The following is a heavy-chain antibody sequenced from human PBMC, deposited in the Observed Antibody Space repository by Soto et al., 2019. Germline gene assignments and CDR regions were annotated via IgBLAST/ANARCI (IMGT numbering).Heavy chain of an antibody. D-gene: IGHD3-22*01. Sequence: EVQLVESGGGLVKPGGSLRLSCAASGFTFSSYAVSWVRQAPGKGPEWISSISGSGSTIYYADSVKGRFTISRDNSKNTLYLQMSSLRAEDTAVYYCAKVFYYYDSSGYYYFDYWGQGTLVTVSS. CDR2: ISGSGSTI. CDR1: GFTFSSYA. V-gene: IGHV3-23*04. J-gene: IGHJ4*02. CDR3: AKVFYYYDSSGYYYFDY.